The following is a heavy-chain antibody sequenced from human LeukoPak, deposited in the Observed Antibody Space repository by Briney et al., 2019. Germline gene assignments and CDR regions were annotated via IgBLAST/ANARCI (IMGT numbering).Heavy chain of an antibody. Sequence: GGSLRLSCAASGFTFSSYAMSWVRQAPGKGLEWVSAISGSGGSTYYADSVKGRFTISRDNSKNTLYLQMNSLRAEDTAVYYCATDYGVAWAGSVDYWGQGTLDTVSS. V-gene: IGHV3-23*01. CDR1: GFTFSSYA. CDR3: ATDYGVAWAGSVDY. CDR2: ISGSGGST. J-gene: IGHJ4*02. D-gene: IGHD4-17*01.